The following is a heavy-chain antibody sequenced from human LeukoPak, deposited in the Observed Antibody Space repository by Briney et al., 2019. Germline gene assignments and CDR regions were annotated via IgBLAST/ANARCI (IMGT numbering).Heavy chain of an antibody. V-gene: IGHV4-39*07. Sequence: PSETLSLTCTVSGGSISSSSYYWGWIRQPPGKGLEWIGSIYYSGSTYSNPSLKSRVTISVDTSKNQFSLKLSSVTAAHTAVYYCASIPNYYGSGSHFDYWGQGTLVTVSS. CDR1: GGSISSSSYY. D-gene: IGHD3-10*01. J-gene: IGHJ4*02. CDR3: ASIPNYYGSGSHFDY. CDR2: IYYSGST.